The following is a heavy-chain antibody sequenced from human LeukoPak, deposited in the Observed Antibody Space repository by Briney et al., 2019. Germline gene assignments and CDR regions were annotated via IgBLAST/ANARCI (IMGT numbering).Heavy chain of an antibody. CDR3: AKGQPWDY. CDR1: GFTFSSYA. J-gene: IGHJ4*02. CDR2: ISYDGSNK. V-gene: IGHV3-30*18. Sequence: SGGSLRLSCAASGFTFSSYAMSWVRQAPGKGLEWVAVISYDGSNKYYADSVKGRFTISRDNSKNTLYLQMNSLRAEDTAVYYCAKGQPWDYWGQGTLVTVSS. D-gene: IGHD1-14*01.